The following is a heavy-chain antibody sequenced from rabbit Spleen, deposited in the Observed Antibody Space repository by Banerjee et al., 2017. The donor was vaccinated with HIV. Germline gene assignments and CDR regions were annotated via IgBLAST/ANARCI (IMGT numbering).Heavy chain of an antibody. CDR3: ARDGIVSGASYFYFNL. D-gene: IGHD8-1*01. J-gene: IGHJ4*01. CDR1: GLDFSSSYW. CDR2: IYGGSSGST. Sequence: QSLEESGGGLVQPGGTLTLTCKASGLDFSSSYWICWVRQAPGKGLEWIACIYGGSSGSTYYASWAKGRFTISKTSSTTVTLQVTGLTAADTATYFCARDGIVSGASYFYFNLWGQGTLVT. V-gene: IGHV1S40*01.